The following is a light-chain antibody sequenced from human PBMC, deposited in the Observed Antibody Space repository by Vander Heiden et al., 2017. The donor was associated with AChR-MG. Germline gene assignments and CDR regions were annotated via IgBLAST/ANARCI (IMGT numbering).Light chain of an antibody. CDR3: QQDNSAPLT. J-gene: IGKJ4*01. CDR2: GAS. Sequence: DIQMTQSPSSLSAGVGDRVSITCRASQGINNYLAWYQQKPGKPPKLLIYGASTVPSGVPSRFSGSRTGTDFILTISRLQYEDVANYYCQQDNSAPLTFGGGTKVEIK. CDR1: QGINNY. V-gene: IGKV1-27*01.